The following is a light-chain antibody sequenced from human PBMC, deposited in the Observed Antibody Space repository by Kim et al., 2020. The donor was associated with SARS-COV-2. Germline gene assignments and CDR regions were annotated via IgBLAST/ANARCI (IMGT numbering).Light chain of an antibody. CDR3: QHYNDWPGT. V-gene: IGKV3-15*01. CDR2: GAY. CDR1: QSVSNY. J-gene: IGKJ2*01. Sequence: SVSPGESASLSWKASQSVSNYVAWYQMKPGQAPRVIIFGAYMRASGIPARLSGSGSGTDFTLSISSLQSEDSAFYYCQHYNDWPGTFGQGTKLEI.